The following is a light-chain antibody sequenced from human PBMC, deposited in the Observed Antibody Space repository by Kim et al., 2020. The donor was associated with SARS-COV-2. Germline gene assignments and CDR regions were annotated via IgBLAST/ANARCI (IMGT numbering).Light chain of an antibody. CDR2: DVS. Sequence: QSALTQPRSVSGSPGQSVTISYTGTSSDVGGYNYVSWYQQHPDKAPKLMIYDVSKRPSGVPDRFSGSKSGNTASLTISGLQAEDEADYYCCSYAGSYTLCGGGTQLTVL. CDR3: CSYAGSYTL. J-gene: IGLJ2*01. V-gene: IGLV2-11*01. CDR1: SSDVGGYNY.